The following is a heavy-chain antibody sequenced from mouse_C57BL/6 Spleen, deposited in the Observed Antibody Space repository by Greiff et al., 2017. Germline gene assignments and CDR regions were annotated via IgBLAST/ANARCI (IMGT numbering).Heavy chain of an antibody. D-gene: IGHD2-4*01. CDR1: GYTFTSYW. Sequence: VQLQQPGAELVRPGSSVKLSCKASGYTFTSYWMHWVKQRPIQGLEWIGNIDPSDSETHYNQKFKDKATLTVDKSSSTAYMQLSSLTSEDSAVYYCAREGKYDYDRGPDYWGQGTTLTVSS. CDR2: IDPSDSET. CDR3: AREGKYDYDRGPDY. V-gene: IGHV1-52*01. J-gene: IGHJ2*01.